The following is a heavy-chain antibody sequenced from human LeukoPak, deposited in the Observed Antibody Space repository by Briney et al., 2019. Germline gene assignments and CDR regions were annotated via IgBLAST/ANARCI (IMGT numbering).Heavy chain of an antibody. CDR1: GFTFSDFW. Sequence: GGSLRLSCAVSGFTFSDFWMSWVRQAPGRGLEWVANIHPEGNEKYHVESVKGRFTISRDNAKNSLFLQMNGLRDEDTAVYYCARGDAFSGDHWGQGTLVTASS. J-gene: IGHJ4*02. V-gene: IGHV3-7*04. CDR3: ARGDAFSGDH. CDR2: IHPEGNEK.